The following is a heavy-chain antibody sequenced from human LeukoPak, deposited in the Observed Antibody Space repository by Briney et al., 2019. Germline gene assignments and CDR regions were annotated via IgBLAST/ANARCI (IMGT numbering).Heavy chain of an antibody. V-gene: IGHV4-34*01. J-gene: IGHJ4*02. Sequence: SETLSLTCAVYGGSFSGYYWSWIRQPPGEGLEWIGEINHSGSTNYNPSLKSRVTISVDTSKNQFSLKLSSVTAADTAVYYCASGRSAVGHFDYWGQGTLVTVSS. D-gene: IGHD4-23*01. CDR3: ASGRSAVGHFDY. CDR2: INHSGST. CDR1: GGSFSGYY.